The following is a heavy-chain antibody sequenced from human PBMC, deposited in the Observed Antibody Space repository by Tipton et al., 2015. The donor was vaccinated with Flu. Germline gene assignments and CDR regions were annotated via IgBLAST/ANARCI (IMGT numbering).Heavy chain of an antibody. CDR3: ARHTGDSVRGVIDY. Sequence: TLSLTCAVSGYSISSCYYWGWVRQPPGKGLEWIGTIYHSGSTYYNPSLKSRLTMSVDTSKNQFSLKLSSVTAADTAVYYCARHTGDSVRGVIDYWGQGTQVTVSS. D-gene: IGHD3-10*02. J-gene: IGHJ4*02. CDR1: GYSISSCYY. CDR2: IYHSGST. V-gene: IGHV4-38-2*01.